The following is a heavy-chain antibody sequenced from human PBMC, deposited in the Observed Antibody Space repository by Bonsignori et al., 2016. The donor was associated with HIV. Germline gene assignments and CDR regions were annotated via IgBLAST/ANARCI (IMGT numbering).Heavy chain of an antibody. CDR2: IKQDGSES. J-gene: IGHJ4*02. D-gene: IGHD3-16*01. Sequence: WIRQPPGKGLEWLANIKQDGSESFFMDSVKGRFTISRDNAKNSVFLQMNSLTAEDTAVYYCARDALGGVYLDHWGLGTLVTVSS. CDR3: ARDALGGVYLDH. V-gene: IGHV3-7*01.